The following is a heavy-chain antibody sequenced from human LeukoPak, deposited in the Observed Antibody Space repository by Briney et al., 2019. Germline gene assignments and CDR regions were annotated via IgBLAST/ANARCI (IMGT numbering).Heavy chain of an antibody. V-gene: IGHV4-59*08. CDR1: GGSINTYY. J-gene: IGHJ3*02. CDR2: VRDNGES. Sequence: SETLSLTCTVSGGSINTYYWSWIRQPPGKGLEWIAYVRDNGESNYNPSLKSRVAISRDTANNQISLRLNFVTAADTAIYYCARQPANTAAFDIWGLGTMVTVSS. CDR3: ARQPANTAAFDI. D-gene: IGHD5-18*01.